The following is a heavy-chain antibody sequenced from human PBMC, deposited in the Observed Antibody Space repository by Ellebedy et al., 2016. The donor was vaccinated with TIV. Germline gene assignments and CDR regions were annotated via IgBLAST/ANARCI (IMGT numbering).Heavy chain of an antibody. D-gene: IGHD4-11*01. V-gene: IGHV4-39*01. Sequence: MPSETLSLTCTVSGGSISSSSYYWGWIRQPPGKGLEWIGSIYYSGSTYYNPSLKSRVTISVDASKNQLSLKLSSVTAADTAVYYCARHGNSNYREYDFDYWGQGTLVTVSS. CDR3: ARHGNSNYREYDFDY. J-gene: IGHJ4*02. CDR1: GGSISSSSYY. CDR2: IYYSGST.